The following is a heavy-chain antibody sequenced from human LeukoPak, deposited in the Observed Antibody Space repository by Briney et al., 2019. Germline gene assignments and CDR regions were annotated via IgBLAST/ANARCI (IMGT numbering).Heavy chain of an antibody. J-gene: IGHJ4*02. V-gene: IGHV4-31*03. CDR3: ARHTDYYDSSGYDY. CDR2: IYYSGST. CDR1: GGSISSGGYY. D-gene: IGHD3-22*01. Sequence: SQTLSLTCTVSGGSISSGGYYWGWLRQHPGKGLEWIGYIYYSGSTYYNPSLTSRVTISVDTSKNQFSLKLSSVTAADTAVYYCARHTDYYDSSGYDYWGQGTLVTVSS.